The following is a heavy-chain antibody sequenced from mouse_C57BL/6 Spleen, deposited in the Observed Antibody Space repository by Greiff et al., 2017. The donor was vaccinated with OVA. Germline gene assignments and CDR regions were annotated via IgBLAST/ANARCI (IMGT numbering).Heavy chain of an antibody. D-gene: IGHD4-1*01. Sequence: VQLKQSGPELVKPGASVKISCKASGYSFTGYYMNWVKQSPEKSLEWIGEINPSTGGTTYNQKFKAKATLTVDKSSSTAYMQLKSLTSEDSAVYYCASNFFDYWGQGTTLTVSS. CDR2: INPSTGGT. V-gene: IGHV1-42*01. J-gene: IGHJ2*01. CDR1: GYSFTGYY. CDR3: ASNFFDY.